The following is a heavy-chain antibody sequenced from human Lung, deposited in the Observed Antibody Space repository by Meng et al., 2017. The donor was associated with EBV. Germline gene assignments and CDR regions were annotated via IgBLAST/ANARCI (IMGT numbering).Heavy chain of an antibody. J-gene: IGHJ4*02. CDR3: ARTGCSSSSCYDY. Sequence: QVRLVQSGAEVKEPGSPVKVSCRASGYSFTTYAVHWVRQAPGQRLEWMGGINAGNCNTKYSEKFQSRVTITRDTAASTAYMELSSLRSEDTAVYYCARTGCSSSSCYDYWGQGTLVTVSS. D-gene: IGHD2-2*01. CDR2: INAGNCNT. CDR1: GYSFTTYA. V-gene: IGHV1-3*01.